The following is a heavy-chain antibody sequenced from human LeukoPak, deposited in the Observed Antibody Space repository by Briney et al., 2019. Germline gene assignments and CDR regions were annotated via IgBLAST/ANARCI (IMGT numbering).Heavy chain of an antibody. CDR1: GFTFSSYW. J-gene: IGHJ4*02. CDR2: ISWNSDGI. CDR3: AKDRAGVGPTNFDY. D-gene: IGHD1-26*01. Sequence: GGSLRLSCAASGFTFSSYWMHWVRQAPGKGLVWVSGISWNSDGIGYADSVKGRFTISRDNAKNSLYLQMNSLRAEDTALYYCAKDRAGVGPTNFDYWGQGTLVTVSS. V-gene: IGHV3-9*01.